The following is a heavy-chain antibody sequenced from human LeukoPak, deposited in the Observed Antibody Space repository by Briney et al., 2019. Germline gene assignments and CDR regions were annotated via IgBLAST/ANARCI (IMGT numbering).Heavy chain of an antibody. V-gene: IGHV1-18*01. CDR2: ISAYNGNT. CDR1: GYTFTSYG. D-gene: IGHD1-26*01. J-gene: IGHJ3*02. CDR3: AAESGSYSDAFDI. Sequence: ASVKVFCKASGYTFTSYGISWVRQAPGQGLEWMGWISAYNGNTKYAQTLQGRVTMTTDTSTSTAYMELSSLRSEDTAVYYCAAESGSYSDAFDIWGQGTMVTVSS.